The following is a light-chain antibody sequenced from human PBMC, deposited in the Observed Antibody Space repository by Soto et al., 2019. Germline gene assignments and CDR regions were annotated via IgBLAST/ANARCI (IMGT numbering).Light chain of an antibody. Sequence: DIQMTQSPYSLSASVGDRVTITCRASQSISRYLNWYQQKAGKAPQLLIYDASSLYSGVPSRFSGSGSGTEFTLTVSSMPTPDSAHYYCQHSHSAPRTFGQGTKVDIK. V-gene: IGKV1-39*01. CDR1: QSISRY. J-gene: IGKJ2*02. CDR2: DAS. CDR3: QHSHSAPRT.